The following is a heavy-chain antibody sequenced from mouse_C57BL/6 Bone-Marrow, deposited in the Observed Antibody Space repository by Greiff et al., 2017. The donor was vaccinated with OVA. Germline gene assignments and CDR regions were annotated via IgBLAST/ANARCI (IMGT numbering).Heavy chain of an antibody. CDR3: AFYYDYGCYFDD. D-gene: IGHD2-4*01. V-gene: IGHV1-69*01. CDR1: GYTFTSYW. J-gene: IGHJ2*01. Sequence: QVQLQQPGAELVMPGASVKLSCKASGYTFTSYWMHWVKQRPGQGLEWIGGIDPYDSYTNYHQKFKGKSTLTGDKSSSTAYMQLSSLTSDDSAVYYCAFYYDYGCYFDDWVQGTTLTVSS. CDR2: IDPYDSYT.